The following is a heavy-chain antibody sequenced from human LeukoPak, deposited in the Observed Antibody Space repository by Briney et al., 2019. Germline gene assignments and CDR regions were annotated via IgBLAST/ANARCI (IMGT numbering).Heavy chain of an antibody. V-gene: IGHV4-59*01. Sequence: SETLSLTCSVSGGSISPYHWSWFRQPPGKGLEWIGYIFHSGVTTYNPSLKSRVTISLDSSKNQFFLRLTSVTAADTAMYYCARAETLAAIYFDFWGQGSLVTVSS. CDR2: IFHSGVT. CDR1: GGSISPYH. J-gene: IGHJ4*02. CDR3: ARAETLAAIYFDF. D-gene: IGHD6-25*01.